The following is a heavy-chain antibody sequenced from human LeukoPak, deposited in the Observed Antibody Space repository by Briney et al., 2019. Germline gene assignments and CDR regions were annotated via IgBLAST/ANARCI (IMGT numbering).Heavy chain of an antibody. D-gene: IGHD6-19*01. Sequence: ASVKVSCKASGYTFTIYGISWVRQAPGQGLEWMGWISAHNGNTNYAQKLQGRVTMTTDTSTSTAYMELRSLRSDDTAVYYCARDPPPGGEQWLVWGFDYWGQGTLVTVSS. CDR1: GYTFTIYG. CDR2: ISAHNGNT. V-gene: IGHV1-18*01. CDR3: ARDPPPGGEQWLVWGFDY. J-gene: IGHJ4*02.